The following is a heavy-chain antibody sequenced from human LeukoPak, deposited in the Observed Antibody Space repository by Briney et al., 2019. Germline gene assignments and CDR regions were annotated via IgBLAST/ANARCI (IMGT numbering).Heavy chain of an antibody. Sequence: GGSLRLSCAASGFTFSNYAMNWVRQAPGKGLEWVSVINDSGGNTFYADSVKGWFTISRDNSKNTLYLQMSSLRVEDTAVYYCARSLKWNLVGFDYWGQGTLVTVSS. CDR2: INDSGGNT. CDR1: GFTFSNYA. J-gene: IGHJ4*02. CDR3: ARSLKWNLVGFDY. V-gene: IGHV3-23*01. D-gene: IGHD1-1*01.